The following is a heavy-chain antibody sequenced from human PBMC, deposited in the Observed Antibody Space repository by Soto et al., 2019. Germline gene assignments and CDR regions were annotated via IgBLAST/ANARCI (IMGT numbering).Heavy chain of an antibody. CDR2: ISYDGSNK. V-gene: IGHV3-30*18. J-gene: IGHJ4*02. D-gene: IGHD3-10*01. CDR3: AKTLQGVRGPTLDY. CDR1: GFTFSSYG. Sequence: GGSLRLSCAASGFTFSSYGMHWVRQAPGKGLEWVAVISYDGSNKYYADSVKGRFTISRDNSKNTLYLQMNSLRAEDTAVYYCAKTLQGVRGPTLDYWGQGTLVTVSS.